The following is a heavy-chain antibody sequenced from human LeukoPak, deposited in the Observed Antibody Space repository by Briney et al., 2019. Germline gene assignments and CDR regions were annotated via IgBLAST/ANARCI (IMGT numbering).Heavy chain of an antibody. CDR2: ISGSGGST. D-gene: IGHD3-3*01. Sequence: PGGSLRLSCAASGFTFSSYAMSWVRQAPGKGLEWVSAISGSGGSTYYADSVKGRFTISRDNSKNTLYLQMNSLRAEDTAVYYCAKDDGSVTIFGVATYFDYWGQGTLVTVSS. J-gene: IGHJ4*02. CDR3: AKDDGSVTIFGVATYFDY. V-gene: IGHV3-23*01. CDR1: GFTFSSYA.